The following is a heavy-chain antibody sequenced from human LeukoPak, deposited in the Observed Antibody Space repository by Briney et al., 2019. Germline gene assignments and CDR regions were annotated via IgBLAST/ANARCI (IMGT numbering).Heavy chain of an antibody. D-gene: IGHD3-10*01. CDR3: ARGLYSGTYYSPIDY. CDR1: GFTFSSCA. CDR2: ISYDGGNE. J-gene: IGHJ4*02. Sequence: GRSLRLSCAASGFTFSSCAMHWVRQAQAKGLEWLPVISYDGGNEYYADSVKGRFTISRDNSKNTLYLQMNSLRAEDTAVYYCARGLYSGTYYSPIDYWGQGTLVTVSS. V-gene: IGHV3-30-3*01.